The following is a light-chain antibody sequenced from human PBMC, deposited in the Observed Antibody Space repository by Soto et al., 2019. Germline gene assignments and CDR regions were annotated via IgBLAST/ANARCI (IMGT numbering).Light chain of an antibody. CDR3: SSYKSRSSSTYV. V-gene: IGLV2-14*01. CDR1: SSDVGGYNY. Sequence: QSVLTQPASVSGSPGQSITISCTGTSSDVGGYNYVSWYQQHPGKAPKLMIYDVSNRPSGVSNRFSGSKSGNTASLTISGLQAEDEADYYCSSYKSRSSSTYVFGTGTKVTVL. CDR2: DVS. J-gene: IGLJ1*01.